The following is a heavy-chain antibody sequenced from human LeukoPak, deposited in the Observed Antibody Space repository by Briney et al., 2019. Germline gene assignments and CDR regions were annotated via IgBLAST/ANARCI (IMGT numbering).Heavy chain of an antibody. D-gene: IGHD3-10*01. Sequence: SETLSLTCTVSGGSISSYYWSWIRQPPGKGLEWIGYIYYSGSTNYNPSLKSRVTISVDTSKKQFSLKVNFVTAADTAVYYCTRRSWFGESDDYWGQGTLVTVSS. CDR1: GGSISSYY. V-gene: IGHV4-59*12. CDR2: IYYSGST. CDR3: TRRSWFGESDDY. J-gene: IGHJ4*02.